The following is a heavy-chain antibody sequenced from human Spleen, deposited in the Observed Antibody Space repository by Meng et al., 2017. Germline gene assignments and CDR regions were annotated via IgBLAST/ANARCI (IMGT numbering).Heavy chain of an antibody. Sequence: ASVKVSCKAFGYIFSRFGITWVRQAPGQGLEWMGWISGYNGNTYYEQKFQDRVTMTTDTSTATAYMELRSLRSDDTAVYYCARGGSGTYYDILFFDSWGQGTLVTVSS. D-gene: IGHD3-10*01. V-gene: IGHV1-18*01. CDR3: ARGGSGTYYDILFFDS. J-gene: IGHJ4*02. CDR2: ISGYNGNT. CDR1: GYIFSRFG.